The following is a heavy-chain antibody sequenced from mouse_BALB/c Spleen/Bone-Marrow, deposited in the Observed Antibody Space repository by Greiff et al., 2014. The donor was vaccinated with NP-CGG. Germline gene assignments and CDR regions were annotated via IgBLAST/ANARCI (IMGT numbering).Heavy chain of an antibody. CDR3: ARGYAGRTDY. J-gene: IGHJ2*01. CDR1: GYTFTSYW. V-gene: IGHV1-69*02. Sequence: QVQLQQPGAELVKPGASVKLSCKASGYTFTSYWMHWVKQRPGQGLEWIGEIDPSDSYTNYNQKFKGKATLTVDKSSSTAYMQLSSLTSEDSAVYYCARGYAGRTDYWGQGTTLTVSS. D-gene: IGHD2-14*01. CDR2: IDPSDSYT.